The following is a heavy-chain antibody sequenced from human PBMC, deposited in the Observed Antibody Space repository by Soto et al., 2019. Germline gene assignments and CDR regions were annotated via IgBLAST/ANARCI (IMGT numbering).Heavy chain of an antibody. V-gene: IGHV3-33*01. Sequence: QVQLVESGGGVVQPGRSLRLSCAASGFTFSSYGMHWVRQAPGKGLEWVAVIWYDGKDKYYTDSVKGRFTISRDNSKNTLYLQMNSLRAEGTAVYYCARGEGAYYYYMGVWGKGTTVTVSS. CDR1: GFTFSSYG. CDR3: ARGEGAYYYYMGV. J-gene: IGHJ6*03. CDR2: IWYDGKDK.